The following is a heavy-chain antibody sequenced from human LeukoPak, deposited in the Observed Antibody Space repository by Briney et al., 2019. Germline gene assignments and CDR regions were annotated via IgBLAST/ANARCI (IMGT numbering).Heavy chain of an antibody. V-gene: IGHV4-61*02. D-gene: IGHD3-3*01. CDR2: IYTSGST. CDR1: GGSISSGSYY. J-gene: IGHJ4*02. CDR3: ARVERDFDY. Sequence: SETLSLTCTVSGGSISSGSYYWSWIRQPTGKGLEWIGRIYTSGSTNYNPSLKSRVTISVDTSKNQFSLKLSSVTAADTAVYYCARVERDFDYWGQGTLVTVSS.